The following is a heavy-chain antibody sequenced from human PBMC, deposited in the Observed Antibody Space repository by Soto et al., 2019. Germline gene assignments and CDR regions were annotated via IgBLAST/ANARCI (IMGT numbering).Heavy chain of an antibody. CDR1: GGTFSSYA. V-gene: IGHV1-69*13. CDR3: ARTEEVNINWFDP. D-gene: IGHD3-22*01. Sequence: ASVKVSCKASGGTFSSYAISWVRQAPGQGLEWMGGIIPIFGTANYAQKFQGRVTITADESTSTAYMELSSLRSEDTAVYYCARTEEVNINWFDPWGQGTLVTVSS. CDR2: IIPIFGTA. J-gene: IGHJ5*02.